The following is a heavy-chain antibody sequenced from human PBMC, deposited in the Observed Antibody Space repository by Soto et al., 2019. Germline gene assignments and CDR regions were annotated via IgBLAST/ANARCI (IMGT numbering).Heavy chain of an antibody. Sequence: GGSLRLSCAASGFTFSSYSMNWVRQAPGKGLEWVSYISSSSSTIYYADSVKGRFTISRDNAKNSLYLQMNSLRAEDTAVYYCARVHYIWGSYRSPAPFDYWGQGTLVTVSS. J-gene: IGHJ4*02. CDR1: GFTFSSYS. CDR3: ARVHYIWGSYRSPAPFDY. V-gene: IGHV3-48*01. D-gene: IGHD3-16*02. CDR2: ISSSSSTI.